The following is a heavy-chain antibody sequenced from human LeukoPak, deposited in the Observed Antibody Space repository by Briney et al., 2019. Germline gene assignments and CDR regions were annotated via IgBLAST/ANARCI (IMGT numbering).Heavy chain of an antibody. CDR3: AKKYSYYYGMDV. D-gene: IGHD1-1*01. J-gene: IGHJ6*02. CDR2: ISGSGGST. CDR1: GFTFSSYS. Sequence: GGSLRLSCAASGFTFSSYSMNWVRQAPGKGLEWVSGISGSGGSTYYADSVKGRFTISRDNSKNTLYLQMNSLRAEDTAVYYCAKKYSYYYGMDVWGQGTTVTVSS. V-gene: IGHV3-23*01.